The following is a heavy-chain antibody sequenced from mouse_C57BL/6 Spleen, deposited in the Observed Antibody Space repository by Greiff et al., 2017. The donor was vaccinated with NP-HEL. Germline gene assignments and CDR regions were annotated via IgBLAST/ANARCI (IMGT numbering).Heavy chain of an antibody. J-gene: IGHJ3*01. CDR1: GYTFTDYY. V-gene: IGHV1-26*01. Sequence: EVKVVESGPELVKPGASVKISCKASGYTFTDYYMNWVKQSHGKSLEWIGDINPNNGGTSYNQKFKGKATLTVDKSSSTAYMELRSLTSEDSAVYYCAGSWFAYWGQGTLVTVSA. CDR2: INPNNGGT. CDR3: AGSWFAY.